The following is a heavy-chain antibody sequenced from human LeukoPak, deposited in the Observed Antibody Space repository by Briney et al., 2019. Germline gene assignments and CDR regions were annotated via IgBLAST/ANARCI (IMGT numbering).Heavy chain of an antibody. CDR1: GGSISSYY. Sequence: SETLSLTCTVSGGSISSYYWSWIRQPPGKGLEWIGYIYYSGSTNYNPSLKSRVTISVDTSKNQFSLKLSSVTAADTAVYYCARDGVYYDSSGYFIFDPWGRGTLVTVSS. V-gene: IGHV4-59*01. CDR2: IYYSGST. J-gene: IGHJ5*02. CDR3: ARDGVYYDSSGYFIFDP. D-gene: IGHD3-22*01.